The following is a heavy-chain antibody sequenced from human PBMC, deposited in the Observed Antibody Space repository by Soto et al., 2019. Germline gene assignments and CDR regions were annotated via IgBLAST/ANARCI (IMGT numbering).Heavy chain of an antibody. V-gene: IGHV1-18*01. CDR1: VYTFTSYG. J-gene: IGHJ4*02. CDR3: ARTDNLSIAARY. D-gene: IGHD6-6*01. Sequence: QVPLVQSGAEVKKPGASVTVSCKASVYTFTSYGISWVRQAPGQGLEWMGWISADNGNTNYAQKLQGRVTMTTDTSTSTAYMERRSLRSDDTAVYSCARTDNLSIAARYWGQGTLLTVSS. CDR2: ISADNGNT.